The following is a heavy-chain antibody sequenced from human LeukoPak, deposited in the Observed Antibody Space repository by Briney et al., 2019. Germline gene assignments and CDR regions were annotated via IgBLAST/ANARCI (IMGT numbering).Heavy chain of an antibody. D-gene: IGHD2-2*01. CDR1: DGSLINYY. V-gene: IGHV4-34*01. CDR2: ISHGGIT. J-gene: IGHJ4*02. CDR3: GIFMDVVPGSMS. Sequence: SETLSLTCGVYDGSLINYYCHWIRQAPGKGLEWIGEISHGGITRHNPSLKSRVTMSQDTSKRQFSLKMNSMTAADTGVYYCGIFMDVVPGSMSWGLGTLVTVSS.